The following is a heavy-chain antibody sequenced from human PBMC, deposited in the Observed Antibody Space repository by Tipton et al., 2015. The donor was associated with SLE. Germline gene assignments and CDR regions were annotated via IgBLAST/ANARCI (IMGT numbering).Heavy chain of an antibody. CDR1: GFTFSSYG. CDR3: ARDLRFYGSGSRYYFDH. CDR2: IRYDGSNK. D-gene: IGHD3-10*01. V-gene: IGHV3-30*02. J-gene: IGHJ4*02. Sequence: GSLRLSCAASGFTFSSYGMHWVRQAPGKGLEWVAFIRYDGSNKYYADSVKGRFTISRDNAKNSLYLQMNTLRPEDTGFYYCARDLRFYGSGSRYYFDHWGQGTLVTVSP.